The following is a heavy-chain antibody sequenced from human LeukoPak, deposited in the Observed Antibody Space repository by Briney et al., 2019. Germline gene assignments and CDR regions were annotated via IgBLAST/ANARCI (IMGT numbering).Heavy chain of an antibody. D-gene: IGHD4-23*01. Sequence: SVTVSCKASGGTFSSYAISWVRQAPGQGLEWMGRIIPILGIANYAQKFQGRVTITADKSTSTAYMELSSLRSEDTAVYYCARDGDYGGENAFDIWGQGTMVTVSS. V-gene: IGHV1-69*04. CDR1: GGTFSSYA. CDR3: ARDGDYGGENAFDI. J-gene: IGHJ3*02. CDR2: IIPILGIA.